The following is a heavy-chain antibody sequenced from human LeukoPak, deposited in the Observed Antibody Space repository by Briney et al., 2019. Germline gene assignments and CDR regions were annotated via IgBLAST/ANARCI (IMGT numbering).Heavy chain of an antibody. J-gene: IGHJ6*03. V-gene: IGHV3-30*18. Sequence: AGGSLRLSCAASGFTFRSYGMHWVRQAPGKGLEWVAVISNDGSDKYYADSVKGRFTISRDDSKNMLYLQMSILRGEDTAVYYCANEGPLYYMDVWGKGTTVTVSS. CDR3: ANEGPLYYMDV. CDR2: ISNDGSDK. CDR1: GFTFRSYG.